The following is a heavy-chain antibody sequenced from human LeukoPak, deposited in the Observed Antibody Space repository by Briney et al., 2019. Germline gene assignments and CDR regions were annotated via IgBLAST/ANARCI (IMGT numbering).Heavy chain of an antibody. Sequence: ASVKVSCKASGYTFTSYDINWVRQATGQGLEWMGWMNPNSGNTGYAQKLQGRVTMTTDTSTSTAYMELRSLRSDDTAVYYCARALADFWSGYYTEYYFDYWGQGTLVTVSS. CDR1: GYTFTSYD. CDR3: ARALADFWSGYYTEYYFDY. CDR2: MNPNSGNT. J-gene: IGHJ4*02. V-gene: IGHV1-8*01. D-gene: IGHD3-3*01.